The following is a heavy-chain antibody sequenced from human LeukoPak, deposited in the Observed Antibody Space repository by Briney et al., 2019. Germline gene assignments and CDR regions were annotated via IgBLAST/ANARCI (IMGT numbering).Heavy chain of an antibody. Sequence: ASVKVSCKASGYIFTSYDINWVRQATGQGLEWMGWMNPNSGNTGYAQKFQGRVTMTRNTSISTAYMELSSLRSEDTAVYYCARRRPPMIGNWFDPWGQGTLVTVSS. CDR2: MNPNSGNT. D-gene: IGHD3-16*01. CDR1: GYIFTSYD. V-gene: IGHV1-8*01. CDR3: ARRRPPMIGNWFDP. J-gene: IGHJ5*02.